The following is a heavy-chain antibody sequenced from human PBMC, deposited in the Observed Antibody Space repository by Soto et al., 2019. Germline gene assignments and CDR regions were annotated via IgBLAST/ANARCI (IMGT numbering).Heavy chain of an antibody. V-gene: IGHV3-30*03. CDR3: TGEVASGY. D-gene: IGHD2-8*02. Sequence: QVQLVESGGGVVQPGRSLRLSCAASGFTVSTYGMHWVRQAPGKGLEWVAGISRDGGTKYYADSVKGRFTVSRDNSRNTLFLEMNSLRGDDIAVYYCTGEVASGYWGQGTLVTVSS. J-gene: IGHJ4*02. CDR1: GFTVSTYG. CDR2: ISRDGGTK.